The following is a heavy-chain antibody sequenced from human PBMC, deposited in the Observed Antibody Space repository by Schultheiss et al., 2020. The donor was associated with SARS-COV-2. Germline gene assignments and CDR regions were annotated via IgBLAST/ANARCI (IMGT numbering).Heavy chain of an antibody. J-gene: IGHJ5*02. Sequence: SETLSLTCAVYGGSFSGYYWSWIRQPAGKGLEWIGRIYTSGSTNYNPSLKSRVTMSVDTSKNQFSLKLSSVTAADTAVYYCARDIEQQLVLGNWFDPWGQGTLVTVSS. CDR2: IYTSGST. CDR1: GGSFSGYY. D-gene: IGHD6-13*01. V-gene: IGHV4-4*07. CDR3: ARDIEQQLVLGNWFDP.